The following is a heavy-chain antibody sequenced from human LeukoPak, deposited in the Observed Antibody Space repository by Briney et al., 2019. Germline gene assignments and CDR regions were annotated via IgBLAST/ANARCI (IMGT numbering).Heavy chain of an antibody. D-gene: IGHD3-10*01. V-gene: IGHV1-2*02. CDR2: INPNSGGT. CDR1: GYTFTGYY. CDR3: AAIVRGVIPDAFDI. J-gene: IGHJ3*02. Sequence: ASVKVSCKASGYTFTGYYMHWVRQAPGQGLEWMGWINPNSGGTNYAQKFQGRVTMTRDTSISTAYMELSRLRSDDTAVYYCAAIVRGVIPDAFDIWGQGTMVTASS.